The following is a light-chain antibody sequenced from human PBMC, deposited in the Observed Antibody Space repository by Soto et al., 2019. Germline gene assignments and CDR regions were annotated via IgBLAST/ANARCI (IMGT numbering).Light chain of an antibody. J-gene: IGKJ2*01. V-gene: IGKV3-15*01. CDR1: QSVSNN. CDR2: GAS. Sequence: ETILTQSPDTLSMSPGERATLSCRASQSVSNNLAWYQQKPGQAPRLLIYGASTRATGIPGRFRGSGSGTEFTLTISSLQSEDFALYYCQQYNDWTTFGQGTKLEIK. CDR3: QQYNDWTT.